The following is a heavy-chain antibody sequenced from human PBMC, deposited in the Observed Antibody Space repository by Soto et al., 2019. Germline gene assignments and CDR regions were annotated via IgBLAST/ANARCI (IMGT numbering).Heavy chain of an antibody. Sequence: GGSLRLSCATSGFSFSSNSMSWVRQSPGKGLEWVSGISGSGDSTYYADSVKGRFTVSRDNSKNTLYLQMNSLRAEDTAVFYCAKERSSGWSFDYWGQGTLVTVSS. CDR1: GFSFSSNS. V-gene: IGHV3-23*01. D-gene: IGHD6-19*01. CDR3: AKERSSGWSFDY. CDR2: ISGSGDST. J-gene: IGHJ4*02.